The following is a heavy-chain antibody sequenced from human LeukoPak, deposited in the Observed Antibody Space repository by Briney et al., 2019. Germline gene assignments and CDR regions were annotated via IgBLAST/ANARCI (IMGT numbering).Heavy chain of an antibody. CDR1: GGSFSGYY. J-gene: IGHJ4*02. CDR3: ARATVDYYDSSGYYYFDY. CDR2: INHSGST. D-gene: IGHD3-22*01. Sequence: SETLSLTCAVYGGSFSGYYWSWIRQPPGKELEWIGEINHSGSTNYNPSLKSRVTISVDTSKNQFSLKLSSVTAADTAVYYCARATVDYYDSSGYYYFDYWGQGTLVTVSS. V-gene: IGHV4-34*01.